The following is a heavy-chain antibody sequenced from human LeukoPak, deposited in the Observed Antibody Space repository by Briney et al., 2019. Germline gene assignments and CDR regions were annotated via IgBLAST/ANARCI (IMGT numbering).Heavy chain of an antibody. J-gene: IGHJ6*02. CDR3: AKRGTGSYYYGMDV. D-gene: IGHD3/OR15-3a*01. CDR1: GGSISSTTYY. CDR2: VYYSGST. V-gene: IGHV4-39*01. Sequence: PSETLSLTCSVSGGSISSTTYYWGWIRQPPGKGLEWIGSVYYSGSTSDNPSLESRVTIFVDTSKNQFSLKLTSVTAADTAVYYCAKRGTGSYYYGMDVWGQGTTVTVSS.